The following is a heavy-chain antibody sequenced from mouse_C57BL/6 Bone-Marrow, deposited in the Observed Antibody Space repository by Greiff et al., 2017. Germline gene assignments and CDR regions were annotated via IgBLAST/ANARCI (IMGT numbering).Heavy chain of an antibody. CDR3: ASDLALYYAWFAY. CDR2: ISAGGSYT. CDR1: GFTFSSYA. D-gene: IGHD1-1*01. V-gene: IGHV5-4*01. J-gene: IGHJ3*01. Sequence: EVHLVESGGGLVKPGGSLKLSCAASGFTFSSYAMSWVRQTPEQRLEWVATISAGGSYTYYPDKLKGRFTISRDNAKNNLYLQMSHLKSEDTAMYNCASDLALYYAWFAYWGRGKLVTVTA.